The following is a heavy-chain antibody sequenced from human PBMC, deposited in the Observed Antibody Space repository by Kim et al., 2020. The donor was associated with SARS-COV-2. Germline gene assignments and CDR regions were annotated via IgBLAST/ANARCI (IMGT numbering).Heavy chain of an antibody. D-gene: IGHD6-19*01. Sequence: SETLSLTCAVYGGSFSGYYWSWIRQPPGKGLEWIGEINHSGSTNYNPSLKSRVTISVDTSKNQFSLKLSSVTAADTAVYYCARGHSYSSGWYGYYYYGMDVWGQGTTVTVSS. CDR1: GGSFSGYY. CDR2: INHSGST. J-gene: IGHJ6*02. V-gene: IGHV4-34*01. CDR3: ARGHSYSSGWYGYYYYGMDV.